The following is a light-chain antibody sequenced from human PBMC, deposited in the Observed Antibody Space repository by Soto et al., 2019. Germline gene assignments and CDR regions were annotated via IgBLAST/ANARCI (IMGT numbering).Light chain of an antibody. CDR1: QSISGS. Sequence: DIQMTQSPSTLSASVGDRVTITCRASQSISGSLAWYQQQPGKAPKLLIYEASNLKSGVPSRFSGSGSGTEYTLTISSLPPDDSASYYCQQYNGYWTFGQGTRVEIK. CDR2: EAS. V-gene: IGKV1-5*03. J-gene: IGKJ1*01. CDR3: QQYNGYWT.